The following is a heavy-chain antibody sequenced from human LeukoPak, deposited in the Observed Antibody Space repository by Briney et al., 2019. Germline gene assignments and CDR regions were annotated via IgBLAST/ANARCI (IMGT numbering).Heavy chain of an antibody. CDR1: GYTFTSYD. CDR3: AAQLGHFDWLPY. CDR2: MNPNSGNT. D-gene: IGHD3-9*01. Sequence: ASVKVSCKASGYTFTSYDINWVRQATGQGLEWMGWMNPNSGNTGYAQKFQGRVTITRNTSISTAYMELSSLRSEDTAMYYCAAQLGHFDWLPYWGQGTLVTVSS. V-gene: IGHV1-8*03. J-gene: IGHJ4*02.